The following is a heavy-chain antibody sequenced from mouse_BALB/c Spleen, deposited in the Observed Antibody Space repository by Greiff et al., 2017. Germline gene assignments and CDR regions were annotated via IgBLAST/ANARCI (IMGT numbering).Heavy chain of an antibody. V-gene: IGHV5-6-4*01. CDR2: ISSGGSYT. J-gene: IGHJ3*01. CDR1: GFTFSSYT. D-gene: IGHD1-1*01. Sequence: EVQRVESGGGLVKPGGSLKLSCAASGFTFSSYTMSWVRQTPEKRLEWVATISSGGSYTYYPDSVKGRFTISRDNAKNTLYLQMSSLKSEDTAMYYCTREGYGSSLFAYWGQGTLVTVSA. CDR3: TREGYGSSLFAY.